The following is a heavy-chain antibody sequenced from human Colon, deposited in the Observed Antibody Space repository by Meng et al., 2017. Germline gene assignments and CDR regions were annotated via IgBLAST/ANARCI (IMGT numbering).Heavy chain of an antibody. J-gene: IGHJ4*02. V-gene: IGHV3-48*04. Sequence: ELKLVESGGGLFQPGGSLRLSCVGSGFTFSSYWMHWVRQSPGKGLEWVSYISSSGSTIYYADSVKGRFTISRDNAKNSLYLQMNSLRAEDTAVYYCAKDRLAGSTGTDYWGQGTLVTVSS. CDR2: ISSSGSTI. CDR1: GFTFSSYW. D-gene: IGHD4-11*01. CDR3: AKDRLAGSTGTDY.